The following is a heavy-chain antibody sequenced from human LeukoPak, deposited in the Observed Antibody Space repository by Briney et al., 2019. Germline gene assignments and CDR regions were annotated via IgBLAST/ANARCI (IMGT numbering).Heavy chain of an antibody. CDR2: IYYSGST. Sequence: SQTLSLTCTVSGGSISSGGYYWSWIRQHPGTGLEWIGYIYYSGSTYYNPSLKSRVTISVDTSKNQFSLKLSSVTAADTAVYYCARDRVVVVPAASAQYYYGMDVWGQGTTVTVSS. D-gene: IGHD2-2*01. CDR1: GGSISSGGYY. CDR3: ARDRVVVVPAASAQYYYGMDV. J-gene: IGHJ6*02. V-gene: IGHV4-31*03.